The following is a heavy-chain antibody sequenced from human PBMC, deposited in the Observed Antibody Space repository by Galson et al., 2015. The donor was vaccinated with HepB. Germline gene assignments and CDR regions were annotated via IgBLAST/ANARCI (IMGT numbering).Heavy chain of an antibody. CDR2: ISAYNGNT. CDR3: ARALYGSGSIPPNAFDI. D-gene: IGHD3-10*01. J-gene: IGHJ3*02. Sequence: SVKVSCKASGYTFTSYGISWVRQAPGRGLEWMGWISAYNGNTNYAQKLQGRVTMTTDTSTSTAYMELRSLRSDDTAVYYCARALYGSGSIPPNAFDIWGQGTMVTVSS. CDR1: GYTFTSYG. V-gene: IGHV1-18*04.